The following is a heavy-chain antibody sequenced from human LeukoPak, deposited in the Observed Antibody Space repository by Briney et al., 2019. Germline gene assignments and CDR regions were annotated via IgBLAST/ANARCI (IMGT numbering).Heavy chain of an antibody. CDR2: IKYDGTNK. CDR3: ARDQAYSMDYCSGGSCYSIGY. V-gene: IGHV3-30*02. CDR1: GFIFSRYG. Sequence: PGGSLRLSCAASGFIFSRYGIHWVRQAPGKGLEWVAFIKYDGTNKYYADSVKGRFTISRDNSKNTLYLQMNSLRAEDTAVYYCARDQAYSMDYCSGGSCYSIGYWGQGTLVTVSS. D-gene: IGHD2-15*01. J-gene: IGHJ4*02.